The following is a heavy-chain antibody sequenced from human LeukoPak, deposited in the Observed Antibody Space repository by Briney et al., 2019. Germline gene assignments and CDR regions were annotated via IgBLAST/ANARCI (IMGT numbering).Heavy chain of an antibody. D-gene: IGHD3-16*02. V-gene: IGHV4-4*02. CDR2: IYHSGST. J-gene: IGHJ4*02. Sequence: PSGTLSLTCAVSGGSISSSNWWSWVRQPPGKGLEWIGEIYHSGSTNYNPSLKSRVTISVDTSKNQFSLKLSSVTAADTAVYYCARRSPMITFGGVIVFLFDYWGQGTLVTVSS. CDR1: GGSISSSNW. CDR3: ARRSPMITFGGVIVFLFDY.